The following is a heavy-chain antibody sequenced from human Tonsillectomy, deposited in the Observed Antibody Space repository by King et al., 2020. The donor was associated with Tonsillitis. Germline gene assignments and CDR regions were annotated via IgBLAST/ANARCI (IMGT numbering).Heavy chain of an antibody. CDR3: ARDPGYSRGFDP. CDR1: GGSISDTSYH. D-gene: IGHD3-22*01. V-gene: IGHV4-39*02. CDR2: CYYSGKT. J-gene: IGHJ5*02. Sequence: QLQESGPGLVKPSETLSLTCIVSGGSISDTSYHWGWLRQPPGKGLVWIGSCYYSGKTYYNASLKSRVTILVDTSKNQFSLKLSSVTAADTAVYYCARDPGYSRGFDPWGQGTLVTVSS.